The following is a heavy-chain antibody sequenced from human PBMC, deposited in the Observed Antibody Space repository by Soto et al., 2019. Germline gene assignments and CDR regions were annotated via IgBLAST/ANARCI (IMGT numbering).Heavy chain of an antibody. D-gene: IGHD6-19*01. CDR2: IHSDGST. J-gene: IGHJ4*02. V-gene: IGHV3-53*01. CDR1: GFTVSDS. Sequence: GGSLRLSCSVAGFTVSDSMSWVRQAPGKGLECVSFIHSDGSTHYTDSVRGRFTISRDNSKNTLYLQMDRLRVDDTAVYFCARDASGHFDYWGQGTLGTVSS. CDR3: ARDASGHFDY.